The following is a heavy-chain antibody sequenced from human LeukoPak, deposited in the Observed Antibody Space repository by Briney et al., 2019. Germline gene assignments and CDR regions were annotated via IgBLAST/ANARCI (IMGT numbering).Heavy chain of an antibody. J-gene: IGHJ4*02. Sequence: GGSLRLSCAASGFTFSSYSMNWVRQAPGKGLEWVSSISSSSSYIYYADSVKGRFTISRDNAKNSLYLQMNSLRAEDTAVCYCAREGTELRFLEWLSDWGQGTLVTVSS. CDR1: GFTFSSYS. CDR3: AREGTELRFLEWLSD. D-gene: IGHD3-3*01. CDR2: ISSSSSYI. V-gene: IGHV3-21*01.